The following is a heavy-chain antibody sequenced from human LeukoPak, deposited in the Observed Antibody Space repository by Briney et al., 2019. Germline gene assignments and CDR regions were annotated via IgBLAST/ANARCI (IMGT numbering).Heavy chain of an antibody. CDR3: ATYRQVLLPFES. CDR2: IFPSGGEI. Sequence: GGSLRLSCTASGFTFSSYAMHWVRQAPGKGLEWVSSIFPSGGEIHYADSVRGRFTISRDNSKSTLSLQMNSLRAEDTAIYYCATYRQVLLPFESWGQGTLVTVSS. V-gene: IGHV3-23*01. J-gene: IGHJ4*02. D-gene: IGHD2-8*02. CDR1: GFTFSSYA.